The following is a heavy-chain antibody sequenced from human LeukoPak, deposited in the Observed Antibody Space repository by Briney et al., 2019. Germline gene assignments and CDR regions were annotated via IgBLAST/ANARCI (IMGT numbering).Heavy chain of an antibody. V-gene: IGHV5-51*01. CDR2: IYPGNSDT. CDR1: GYSFTSYW. Sequence: ESLQISCKCSGYSFTSYWIGWVRHMPPKGLEWMGIIYPGNSDTRYSPSLQGHVTISADKSISTAYLQWSSLKASDTAMYYCARLGVATTYYFDYWGQGNLVTVSS. J-gene: IGHJ4*02. D-gene: IGHD5-12*01. CDR3: ARLGVATTYYFDY.